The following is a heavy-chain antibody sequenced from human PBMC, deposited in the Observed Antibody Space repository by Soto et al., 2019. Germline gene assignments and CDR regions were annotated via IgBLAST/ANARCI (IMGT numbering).Heavy chain of an antibody. V-gene: IGHV1-18*01. CDR2: INVYNGKT. Sequence: QVQLVQSGAEVKKPGASVKVSCKASGYTFSNYGISWVRQAPGQGPEWMGWINVYNGKTNYAQKLQGRVTMTPDTSTNTIYMELRSLKSDDTAVYYCARSAGVVDGDDYWGQGTLVTVSA. CDR1: GYTFSNYG. D-gene: IGHD3-10*01. J-gene: IGHJ4*02. CDR3: ARSAGVVDGDDY.